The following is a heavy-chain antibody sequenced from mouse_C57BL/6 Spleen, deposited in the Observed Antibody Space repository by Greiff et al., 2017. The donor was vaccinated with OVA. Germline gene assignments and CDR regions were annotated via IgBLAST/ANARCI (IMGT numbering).Heavy chain of an antibody. D-gene: IGHD1-1*01. V-gene: IGHV1-15*01. Sequence: VQLQQSGAELVRPGASVTLSCKASGYTFTDYEMHWVKQTPVHGLEWIGAIDPETGGTAYNQKFKGKAILTADKSSSTAYMELRSLTSEDSAVYYCTRGLLREGYYYAMDYWGQGTSVTVSS. CDR2: IDPETGGT. CDR3: TRGLLREGYYYAMDY. J-gene: IGHJ4*01. CDR1: GYTFTDYE.